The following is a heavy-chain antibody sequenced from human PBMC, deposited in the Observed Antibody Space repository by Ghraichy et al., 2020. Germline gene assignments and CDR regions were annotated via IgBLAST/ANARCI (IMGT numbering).Heavy chain of an antibody. CDR3: AKGQGISYYYDSSGYYQPYYFDY. D-gene: IGHD3-22*01. Sequence: GGSLRLSCAASGFTFSSYGMHWVRQAPGKGLEWVAVISYDGSNKYYADSVKGRFTISRDNSKNTLYLQMNSLRAEDTAVYYCAKGQGISYYYDSSGYYQPYYFDYWGQGTLVTVSS. CDR1: GFTFSSYG. J-gene: IGHJ4*02. CDR2: ISYDGSNK. V-gene: IGHV3-30*18.